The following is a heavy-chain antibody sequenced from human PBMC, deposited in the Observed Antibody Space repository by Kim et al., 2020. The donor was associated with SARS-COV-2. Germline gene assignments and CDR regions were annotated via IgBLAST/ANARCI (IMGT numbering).Heavy chain of an antibody. CDR3: AKVEYNWNDGVDY. V-gene: IGHV3-30*18. Sequence: GGSLRLSCAASGFTFSSYGMHWVRQAPGKGLEWVAVISYDGSNKYYADSVKGRFTISRDNSKNTLYLQMTSLRAEDTAVYYCAKVEYNWNDGVDYWGQGTLVTVSP. CDR2: ISYDGSNK. CDR1: GFTFSSYG. J-gene: IGHJ4*02. D-gene: IGHD1-1*01.